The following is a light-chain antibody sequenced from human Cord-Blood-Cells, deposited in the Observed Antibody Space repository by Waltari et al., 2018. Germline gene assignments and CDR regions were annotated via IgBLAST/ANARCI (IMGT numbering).Light chain of an antibody. V-gene: IGKV3-15*01. CDR2: GAS. Sequence: EIVMTQSPATLSVSPGERATLSCRASQSVSSNLAWYQQKPGQAPRRLIYGASTGATGIPARFSGSGSVTEFTLTISSLQSEDFAVYYCQQYNNWPYSFGQGTKLEIK. CDR3: QQYNNWPYS. CDR1: QSVSSN. J-gene: IGKJ2*03.